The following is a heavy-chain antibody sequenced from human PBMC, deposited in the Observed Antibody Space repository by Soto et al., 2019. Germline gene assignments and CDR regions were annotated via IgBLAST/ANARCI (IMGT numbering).Heavy chain of an antibody. CDR2: ITSSGATT. CDR3: TTGIVVVIPSGMDV. Sequence: PGGSLRLSCAASGFTFISYAMSWVRQAPGKGLEWVSSITSSGATTYYADSVKGRFTISRDDSKNTLYLQMNSLKTEDTAVYYCTTGIVVVIPSGMDVWGQGTTVTVSS. CDR1: GFTFISYA. J-gene: IGHJ6*02. D-gene: IGHD3-22*01. V-gene: IGHV3-23*01.